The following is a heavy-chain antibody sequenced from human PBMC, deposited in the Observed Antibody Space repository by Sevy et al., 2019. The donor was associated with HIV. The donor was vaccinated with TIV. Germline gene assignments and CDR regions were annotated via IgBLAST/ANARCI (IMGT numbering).Heavy chain of an antibody. Sequence: GGSLRLSCAASGFSFSTSGMNWVRQAPGKGLEWVSYIGGTTSTIYYADSVKGRFTISRDNARNSLYLQMNSLRDEDTAVYYCAVPKSTGTSTMFAYWGQGTLVTVSS. CDR2: IGGTTSTI. V-gene: IGHV3-48*02. D-gene: IGHD1-7*01. CDR3: AVPKSTGTSTMFAY. J-gene: IGHJ4*02. CDR1: GFSFSTSG.